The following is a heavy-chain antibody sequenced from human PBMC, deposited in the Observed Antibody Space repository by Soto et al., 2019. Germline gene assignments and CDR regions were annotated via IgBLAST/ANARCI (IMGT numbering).Heavy chain of an antibody. V-gene: IGHV3-74*01. CDR1: GFTLNNYW. J-gene: IGHJ4*02. CDR3: AREGGSASLDY. CDR2: FNSDGSST. D-gene: IGHD3-16*01. Sequence: EVQLVESGGGLVQPGGSLRLSCAASGFTLNNYWMHWVRQAPGKGLVWVSRFNSDGSSTTYADSVKGRFTISRDNAKNTLYLQMNSLSAEDTAVYYCAREGGSASLDYWGQGTVVTVSS.